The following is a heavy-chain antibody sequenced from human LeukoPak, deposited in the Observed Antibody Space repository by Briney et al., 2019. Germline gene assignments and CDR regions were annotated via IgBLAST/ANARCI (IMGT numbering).Heavy chain of an antibody. V-gene: IGHV3-23*01. Sequence: GGSLRLSCAASGFTFSDYYMSWVRQAPGKGLEWVSSISSRGGSTYYADSVKGRFTISRDNSKNTLSLQMNSLRAEDTALYYCAKDQSPYDDLEYFHYWGQGTLVTVSS. CDR3: AKDQSPYDDLEYFHY. J-gene: IGHJ1*01. CDR1: GFTFSDYY. D-gene: IGHD3-3*01. CDR2: ISSRGGST.